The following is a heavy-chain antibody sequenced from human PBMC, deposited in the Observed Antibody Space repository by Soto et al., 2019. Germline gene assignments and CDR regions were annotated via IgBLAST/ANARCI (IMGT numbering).Heavy chain of an antibody. CDR3: ARRHDYGDYNDAFDI. D-gene: IGHD4-17*01. CDR1: GYSFTSYW. J-gene: IGHJ3*02. CDR2: IYPGDSDT. V-gene: IGHV5-51*01. Sequence: GESLKISCKGSGYSFTSYWIGWVRQMPGKGLEWMGIIYPGDSDTRYSPSFQGQVTISADKSISTAYLQWSSLKASDTAMYYCARRHDYGDYNDAFDIWGQGTMVTVSS.